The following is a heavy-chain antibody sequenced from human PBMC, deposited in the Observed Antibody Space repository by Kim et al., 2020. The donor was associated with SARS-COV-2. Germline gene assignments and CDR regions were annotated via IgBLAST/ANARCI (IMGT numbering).Heavy chain of an antibody. D-gene: IGHD6-13*01. CDR2: ISSSSRYI. Sequence: GGSLRLSCAASGFTFSSYSMNWVRQAPGKGLVWVSSISSSSRYIYYADSVKGRFTIPRDNAKNSLYLQMNSLRAEDSAVYYCARRIPGYSRTQHLGQGPLVTVSS. J-gene: IGHJ1*01. V-gene: IGHV3-21*01. CDR1: GFTFSSYS. CDR3: ARRIPGYSRTQH.